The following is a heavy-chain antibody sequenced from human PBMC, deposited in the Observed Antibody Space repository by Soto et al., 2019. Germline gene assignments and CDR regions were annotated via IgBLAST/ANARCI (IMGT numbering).Heavy chain of an antibody. Sequence: PGGSLRLSCAASGFTFSSYGMHWVRQAPGKGLEWVAVISYDGSNKYYADSVKGLFTISRDNSKNTLYLQMNSLRAEDTAVYYCAILPGRYYDFWSGYYTGDDYWGQGTLVTVSS. V-gene: IGHV3-30*03. D-gene: IGHD3-3*01. CDR3: AILPGRYYDFWSGYYTGDDY. J-gene: IGHJ4*02. CDR1: GFTFSSYG. CDR2: ISYDGSNK.